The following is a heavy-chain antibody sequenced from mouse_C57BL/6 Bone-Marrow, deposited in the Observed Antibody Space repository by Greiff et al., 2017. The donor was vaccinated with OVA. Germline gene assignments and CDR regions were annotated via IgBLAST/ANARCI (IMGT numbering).Heavy chain of an antibody. CDR1: GYSITSGYD. Sequence: EVKLVESGPGMVKPSQSLSLTCTVTGYSITSGYDWHWIRHFPGNKLEWMGYISYSGSTNYNPSLKSRISITHDTSKNHFFLKLNSVTTEDTATYYCARGPIYYYGSSYDWYFDVWGTGTTVTVSS. CDR3: ARGPIYYYGSSYDWYFDV. J-gene: IGHJ1*03. CDR2: ISYSGST. V-gene: IGHV3-1*01. D-gene: IGHD1-1*01.